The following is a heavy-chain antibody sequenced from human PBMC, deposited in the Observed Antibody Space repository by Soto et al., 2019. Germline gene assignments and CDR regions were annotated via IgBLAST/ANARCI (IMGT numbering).Heavy chain of an antibody. J-gene: IGHJ3*02. V-gene: IGHV1-69*06. CDR2: IIPIFGTT. CDR1: GCTLRNYA. Sequence: AVKVSFQASGCTLRNYAISWVRQAPGQGLEWMGGIIPIFGTTNYAQKFQGRVTITADKSTSTAYMELSSLRSEDTAVYYCARGGLGYNWNDGAFDIWGQGTMVTVSS. CDR3: ARGGLGYNWNDGAFDI. D-gene: IGHD1-1*01.